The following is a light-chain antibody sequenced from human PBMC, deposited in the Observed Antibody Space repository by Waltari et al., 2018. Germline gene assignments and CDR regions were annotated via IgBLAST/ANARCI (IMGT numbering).Light chain of an antibody. V-gene: IGKV2-30*02. Sequence: DVVMTQSPLSLPVTLGQPASISCRSSQSLVHRDGNTYLNGFHQRPGQSPRRLMCRVSNRESVVADRFSGSGSGTDFTLKISRVEAEDVGVYYCMQGTHWPWTFGQGTKVEIK. CDR2: RVS. CDR1: QSLVHRDGNTY. J-gene: IGKJ1*01. CDR3: MQGTHWPWT.